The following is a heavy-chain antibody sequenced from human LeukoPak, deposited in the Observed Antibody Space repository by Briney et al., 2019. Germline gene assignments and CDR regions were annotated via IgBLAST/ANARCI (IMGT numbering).Heavy chain of an antibody. J-gene: IGHJ3*02. Sequence: GSLRLSCAASGFTFSSYAMSWVRQAPGKGLEWVSAISGSGGSTYYADSVKGRFTISRDNSKNTLYLQMNSLRAEDTAVYYCAKALLWFGEFYDAFDIWGQGTMVTVSS. CDR1: GFTFSSYA. CDR2: ISGSGGST. D-gene: IGHD3-10*01. V-gene: IGHV3-23*01. CDR3: AKALLWFGEFYDAFDI.